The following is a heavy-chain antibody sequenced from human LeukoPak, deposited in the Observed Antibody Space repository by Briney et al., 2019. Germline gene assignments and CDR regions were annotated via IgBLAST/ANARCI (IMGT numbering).Heavy chain of an antibody. J-gene: IGHJ4*02. D-gene: IGHD6-13*01. V-gene: IGHV3-23*01. Sequence: GGSLRLSCAASGFTFSSYALSWVRQAPGKGLEWVSSIGGSGGSTYYADSVKGRFTISRDNSKNTLYLQMNSLRAEDTAVYYCAKVETAAAATLRGFDYWGQGTLVTVSS. CDR1: GFTFSSYA. CDR3: AKVETAAAATLRGFDY. CDR2: IGGSGGST.